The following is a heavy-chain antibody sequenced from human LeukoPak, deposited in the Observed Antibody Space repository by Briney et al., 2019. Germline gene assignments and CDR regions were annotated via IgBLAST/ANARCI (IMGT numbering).Heavy chain of an antibody. J-gene: IGHJ4*02. CDR2: ISDRGGTT. V-gene: IGHV3-23*01. CDR3: AKVTSAGSCYQSDY. D-gene: IGHD2-15*01. Sequence: GGSLRLSCVASGFTFSSYAMSWVRQAPGKGLEWVSGISDRGGTTYYADSVEGRFTISRDNSKNTLYLQMNNLGAEDTAVYYCAKVTSAGSCYQSDYWGQGTLVTVSS. CDR1: GFTFSSYA.